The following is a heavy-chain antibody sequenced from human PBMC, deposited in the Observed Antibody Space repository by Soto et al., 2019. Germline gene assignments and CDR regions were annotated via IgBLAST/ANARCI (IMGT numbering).Heavy chain of an antibody. V-gene: IGHV4-30-4*01. Sequence: PXEALSRPCTVSGDSINTGYYYWSWLRQPPRKGLEWIGYIYYTGSTYYNPSLKSQFTISIDTSKTQFSLKVNSVTAADTAVYYCPRTPLLQGGWFDSWGQGTLVTVSS. CDR3: PRTPLLQGGWFDS. CDR1: GDSINTGYYY. CDR2: IYYTGST. D-gene: IGHD1-26*01. J-gene: IGHJ5*01.